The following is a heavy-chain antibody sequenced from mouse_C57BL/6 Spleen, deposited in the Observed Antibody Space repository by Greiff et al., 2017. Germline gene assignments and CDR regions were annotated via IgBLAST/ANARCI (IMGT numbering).Heavy chain of an antibody. CDR1: GYTFTDYE. V-gene: IGHV1-15*01. Sequence: VQLQQSGAELVRPGASVTLSCKASGYTFTDYEMHWVKQTPVHGLEWIGAIDPETGGTAYNQKFKGKAILTADKSSSTAYMELRSLTSEDSADYYCTRRYGSSYGAMDYWGQGTSVTVSS. J-gene: IGHJ4*01. D-gene: IGHD1-1*01. CDR2: IDPETGGT. CDR3: TRRYGSSYGAMDY.